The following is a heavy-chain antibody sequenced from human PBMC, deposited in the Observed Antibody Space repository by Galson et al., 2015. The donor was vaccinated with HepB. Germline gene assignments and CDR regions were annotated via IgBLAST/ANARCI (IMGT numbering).Heavy chain of an antibody. D-gene: IGHD3-3*01. Sequence: ETLSLTCAVYGGSFSGYYWSWIRQPPGKGLEWIGEINHSGSTNYNPSLKSRVTISVDTSKNQFSLKLSSVTAADTAVYYCALSPAGDFWSGDYWGQGTLVTVSS. CDR1: GGSFSGYY. V-gene: IGHV4-34*01. CDR2: INHSGST. CDR3: ALSPAGDFWSGDY. J-gene: IGHJ4*02.